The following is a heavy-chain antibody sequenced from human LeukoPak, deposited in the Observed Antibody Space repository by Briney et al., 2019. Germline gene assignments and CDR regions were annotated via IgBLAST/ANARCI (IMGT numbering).Heavy chain of an antibody. D-gene: IGHD3-10*01. CDR3: AKVYWITMVRGPIGY. Sequence: GGSLRLSCAASGFTFSSYAMSWVRQAPGKGLEWGSAISGSGGSTYYADSVKGRFTISRDNSKNTLYLQMNSLRAEDTAVYYCAKVYWITMVRGPIGYWGQGTLVTVSS. V-gene: IGHV3-23*01. J-gene: IGHJ4*02. CDR1: GFTFSSYA. CDR2: ISGSGGST.